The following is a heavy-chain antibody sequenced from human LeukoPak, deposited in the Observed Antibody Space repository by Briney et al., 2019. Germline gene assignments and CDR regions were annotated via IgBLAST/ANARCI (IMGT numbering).Heavy chain of an antibody. CDR3: GRHAYGGSPPLN. V-gene: IGHV3-20*04. CDR1: GFTFDYYG. J-gene: IGHJ4*02. CDR2: INWNGSST. Sequence: GGSLRLSCAASGFTFDYYGMSWVRQAPGKGLEWVSGINWNGSSTGYAASVKGRFTISRDNSRNTVYIQMNRLRAEDSALYYCGRHAYGGSPPLNWGQGTLVTVAS. D-gene: IGHD3-10*01.